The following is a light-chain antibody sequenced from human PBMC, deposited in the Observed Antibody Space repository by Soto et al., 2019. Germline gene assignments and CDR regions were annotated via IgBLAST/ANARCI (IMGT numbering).Light chain of an antibody. J-gene: IGKJ2*01. Sequence: EIVLTQSPGTLSLSPGERATLSCRASQSVSSSYLAWLQQKHGQAPRLLIYGASSRATGIPDRFSGSGSGTDFTLTISRLEPEDFAVYYCQQYGSSYTFGQGTKLEIK. V-gene: IGKV3-20*01. CDR2: GAS. CDR1: QSVSSSY. CDR3: QQYGSSYT.